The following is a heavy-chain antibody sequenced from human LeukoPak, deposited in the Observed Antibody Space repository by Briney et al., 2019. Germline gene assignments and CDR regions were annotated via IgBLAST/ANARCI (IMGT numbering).Heavy chain of an antibody. CDR2: INHSGST. CDR1: GGSFSGYY. D-gene: IGHD1-1*01. CDR3: ATRTDPYNWFDP. Sequence: SETLSLTCAVYGGSFSGYYWSWIRQPPGKGLEWIGEINHSGSTNYNPFLKSRVTISVDTSKNQFSLKLSSVTAADTAVYYCATRTDPYNWFDPWGQGTLVTVSS. V-gene: IGHV4-34*01. J-gene: IGHJ5*02.